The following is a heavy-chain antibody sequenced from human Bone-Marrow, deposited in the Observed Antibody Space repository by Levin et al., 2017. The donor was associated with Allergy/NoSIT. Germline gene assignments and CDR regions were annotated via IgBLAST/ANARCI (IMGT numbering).Heavy chain of an antibody. D-gene: IGHD1-26*01. CDR2: VKSKAAGGTI. J-gene: IGHJ4*02. CDR3: VADDAGIGATYGIDY. Sequence: GESLKISCAASGFTFSEAWMSWVRQAPGKGLEWVGRVKSKAAGGTIDYGTPVKGRFTISRDDSQNTLFLQMSSLISEDTAVYYCVADDAGIGATYGIDYWGQGTLVTVSS. CDR1: GFTFSEAW. V-gene: IGHV3-15*01.